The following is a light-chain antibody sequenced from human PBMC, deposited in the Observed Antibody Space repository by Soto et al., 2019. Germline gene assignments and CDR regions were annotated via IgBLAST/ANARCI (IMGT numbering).Light chain of an antibody. Sequence: QSALTQPASVSGSPGQSITISCTGTSSDVGGYNYVSWYQQHPGKAPKVVIYDVSDRPSGVSNRFSGSKSGNTASLTISGIQAEDEADYYCSSYTSTSTYVFGTGTQLTVL. CDR1: SSDVGGYNY. V-gene: IGLV2-14*01. J-gene: IGLJ1*01. CDR3: SSYTSTSTYV. CDR2: DVS.